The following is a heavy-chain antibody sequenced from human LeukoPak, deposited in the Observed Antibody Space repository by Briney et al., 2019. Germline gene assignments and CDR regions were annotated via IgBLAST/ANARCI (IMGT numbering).Heavy chain of an antibody. CDR1: GFTFSNAW. Sequence: GGSLRLSCAASGFTFSNAWMSWVRQAPGKGREWVGRIKSKTDGGTTDYAAPVKGRFTISRDDSKNTLYLQMNSLKTEDTAVYYCTTRIGYSYENDYWGQGTLVTVSS. CDR2: IKSKTDGGTT. V-gene: IGHV3-15*01. D-gene: IGHD5-18*01. CDR3: TTRIGYSYENDY. J-gene: IGHJ4*02.